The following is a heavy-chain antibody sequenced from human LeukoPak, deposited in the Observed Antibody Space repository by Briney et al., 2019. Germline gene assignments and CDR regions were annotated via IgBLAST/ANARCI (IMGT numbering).Heavy chain of an antibody. CDR2: MYYSGTT. V-gene: IGHV4-39*07. Sequence: RASETLSLTCTVSGGFISTGSYYWGWIRLPPGKGLEWIGSMYYSGTTYYTPSLKSRVTISVDRSKNQFSLKLSSMTAADTAVYYCVRAPDYWGQGTLVTVSS. CDR3: VRAPDY. CDR1: GGFISTGSYY. J-gene: IGHJ4*02.